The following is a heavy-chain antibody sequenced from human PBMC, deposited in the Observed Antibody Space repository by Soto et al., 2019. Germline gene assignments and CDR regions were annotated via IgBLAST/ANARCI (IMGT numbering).Heavy chain of an antibody. Sequence: GGSLRLSCAASGFTFSKYAMTWARQAPGKGLEWVSAISGSGGSTYYADSVKGRFSISRDNSKNTLSLQMNSLRADDTAVYYFSKEYGGGPSMITSYFDYWGRGTLVTVSS. CDR1: GFTFSKYA. CDR3: SKEYGGGPSMITSYFDY. D-gene: IGHD3-16*01. J-gene: IGHJ4*02. V-gene: IGHV3-23*01. CDR2: ISGSGGST.